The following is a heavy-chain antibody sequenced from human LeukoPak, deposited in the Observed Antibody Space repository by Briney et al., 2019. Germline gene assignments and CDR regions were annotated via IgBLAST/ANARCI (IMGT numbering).Heavy chain of an antibody. CDR3: SLLAVASPQDY. V-gene: IGHV3-48*03. Sequence: PGGSLRLSCAASGFSFSTYEMHWVRQAPGKGLKWVSDISSGGTITYYADSVRGRFTTSRDNAKNLLYLQMHSLRAEDTAIYYCSLLAVASPQDYWGQGTLVTVSS. D-gene: IGHD6-19*01. CDR2: ISSGGTIT. CDR1: GFSFSTYE. J-gene: IGHJ4*02.